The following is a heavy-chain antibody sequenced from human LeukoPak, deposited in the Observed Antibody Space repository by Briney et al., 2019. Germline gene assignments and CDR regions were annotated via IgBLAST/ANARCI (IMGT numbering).Heavy chain of an antibody. Sequence: ASVKVSCKASGYTFTSYAMNWVRQAPGQGLEWMGGIIPIFGTANYAQKFQGRVTITTDESTSTAYMELSSLRSEDTAVYYCARDSSSWLYFQHWGQGTLVTVSS. J-gene: IGHJ1*01. CDR3: ARDSSSWLYFQH. CDR2: IIPIFGTA. V-gene: IGHV1-69*05. D-gene: IGHD6-13*01. CDR1: GYTFTSYA.